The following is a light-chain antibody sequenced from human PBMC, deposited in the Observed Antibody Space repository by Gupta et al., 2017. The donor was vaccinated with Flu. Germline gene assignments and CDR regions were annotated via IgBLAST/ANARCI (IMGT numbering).Light chain of an antibody. V-gene: IGKV1-9*01. CDR1: QDVNIF. Sequence: DIQLTQSPSFVSASVGDRVTITCRASQDVNIFLAWYQQKAGKAPKLLIFTASTLQSGVPSRFSGSGSGTEFTLTISSLQPEDFATYYCQQLSRYPRTFGPGTTVDL. J-gene: IGKJ3*01. CDR3: QQLSRYPRT. CDR2: TAS.